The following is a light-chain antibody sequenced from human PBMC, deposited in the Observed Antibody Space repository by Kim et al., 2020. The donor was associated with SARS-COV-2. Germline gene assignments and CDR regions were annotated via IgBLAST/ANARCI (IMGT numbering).Light chain of an antibody. J-gene: IGKJ4*01. Sequence: IQMTQSPSSVSASVGDTVTVTCRASLDIGDSLAWYQHKPGKAPKLLLYIASSLESGVPSRFRGSGSGKGFTLRITSLQPEDFGTYYCQQDTTMPLSFGGGTKLEI. CDR1: LDIGDS. CDR2: IAS. V-gene: IGKV1-NL1*01. CDR3: QQDTTMPLS.